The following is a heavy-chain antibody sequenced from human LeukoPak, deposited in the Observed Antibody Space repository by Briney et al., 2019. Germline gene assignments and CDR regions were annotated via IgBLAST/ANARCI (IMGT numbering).Heavy chain of an antibody. D-gene: IGHD3-9*01. V-gene: IGHV4-39*01. CDR3: ARGPLYDILTGHHPNYFDY. CDR1: GGSISSSSYF. Sequence: SETLSLTCTVSGGSISSSSYFWVWIRQPPGKGLEWIGSIYYSGSTYYNPSLKSRVTISVDTSKNQFSLHLSSVTAADTAVYYCARGPLYDILTGHHPNYFDYWGQGTLVTVSS. J-gene: IGHJ4*02. CDR2: IYYSGST.